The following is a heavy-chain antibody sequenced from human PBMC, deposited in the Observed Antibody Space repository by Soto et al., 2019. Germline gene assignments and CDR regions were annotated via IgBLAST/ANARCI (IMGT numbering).Heavy chain of an antibody. J-gene: IGHJ4*02. CDR3: ATMGTPATGLYFFDY. CDR1: GGSLSSGNYY. CDR2: IPYSGST. V-gene: IGHV4-30-4*01. Sequence: QVQLQESGPGLVKPSQTLSLTCTVSGGSLSSGNYYWSWIRQPPGKGLEWIGFIPYSGSTYYSTSLKGRVTISVDTSKSQFSLNLSFVTAADTSVYYCATMGTPATGLYFFDYWGQGSLVTVSS. D-gene: IGHD2-15*01.